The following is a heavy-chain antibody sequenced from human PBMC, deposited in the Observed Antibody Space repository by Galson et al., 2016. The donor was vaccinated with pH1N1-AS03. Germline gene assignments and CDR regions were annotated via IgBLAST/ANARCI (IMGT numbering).Heavy chain of an antibody. V-gene: IGHV3-48*02. D-gene: IGHD1-26*01. CDR2: ISDTGTSN. CDR1: GFTFTSYS. J-gene: IGHJ4*02. CDR3: ATSLRLRGITFEN. Sequence: SLRLSCAASGFTFTSYSMNWVRQAPGKGLEWVSFISDTGTSNYYADSVKGRFTISRDNVENSLSLQMNSLTNEDTAVYYFATSLRLRGITFENRGQGILVTVSS.